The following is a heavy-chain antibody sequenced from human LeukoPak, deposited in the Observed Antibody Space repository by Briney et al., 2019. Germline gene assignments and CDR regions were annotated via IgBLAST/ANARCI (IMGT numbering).Heavy chain of an antibody. V-gene: IGHV4-38-2*02. J-gene: IGHJ4*02. CDR1: GYSISSGYY. CDR3: ASGLRRSIVGGAPFDY. CDR2: IYHSGST. Sequence: MSSETLSLTCTVSGYSISSGYYWGWIRQPPGKGLEGIGSIYHSGSTYYNPSLKSRVTISVDTSKNQFSLKLSSVTAADTAVYYCASGLRRSIVGGAPFDYWGQGTLVTVSS. D-gene: IGHD1-26*01.